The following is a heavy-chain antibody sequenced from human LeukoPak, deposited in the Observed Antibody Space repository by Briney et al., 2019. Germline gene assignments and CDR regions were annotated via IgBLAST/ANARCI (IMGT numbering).Heavy chain of an antibody. D-gene: IGHD3-3*01. J-gene: IGHJ4*02. CDR1: GFTFSGYW. CDR2: ISYDGRQK. CDR3: ARVFLERLTSGYFDN. Sequence: GGSLRLSCAASGFTFSGYWMTWVRQAPGKGLEWVAVISYDGRQKYYGDSVKGRFTISRDNPKNTLYLQMNSLRDDDTAVYYCARVFLERLTSGYFDNWGQGTLVTVSP. V-gene: IGHV3-30-3*01.